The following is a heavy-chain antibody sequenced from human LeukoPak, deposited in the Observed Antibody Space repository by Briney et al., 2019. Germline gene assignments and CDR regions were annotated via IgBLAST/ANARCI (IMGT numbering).Heavy chain of an antibody. J-gene: IGHJ4*02. Sequence: SETLSLTCTVSGGSISSYYWSWIRQPPGKGLEWIGYIYYSGSTNYNPSLKSRVTISVDTSKNQFSLELSSVTAADTAVYYCARGMSGSYYGTGTYFDYWGQGTLVTVSS. V-gene: IGHV4-59*01. CDR3: ARGMSGSYYGTGTYFDY. CDR2: IYYSGST. D-gene: IGHD1-26*01. CDR1: GGSISSYY.